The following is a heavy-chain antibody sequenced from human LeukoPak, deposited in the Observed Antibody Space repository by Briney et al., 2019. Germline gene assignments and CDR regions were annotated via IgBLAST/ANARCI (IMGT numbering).Heavy chain of an antibody. CDR3: ARRGSGWHLDAFDI. CDR2: ISAYSGNT. V-gene: IGHV1-18*01. D-gene: IGHD6-19*01. J-gene: IGHJ3*02. Sequence: ASVKVSCKASGYTFTSYGISWVRQAPGQGLEWMGWISAYSGNTNYAQKLQGRVTMTTDTSTSTAYMGLRSLRSDDTAVYYCARRGSGWHLDAFDIWGQGTMVTVSS. CDR1: GYTFTSYG.